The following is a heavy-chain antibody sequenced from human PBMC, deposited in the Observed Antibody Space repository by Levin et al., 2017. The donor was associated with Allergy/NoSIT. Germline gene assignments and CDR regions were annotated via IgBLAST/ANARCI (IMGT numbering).Heavy chain of an antibody. CDR3: SRDDNSSGFYYDFDY. CDR2: ISYHGSTT. CDR1: GFTFGHYN. Sequence: PGGSLRLSCAASGFTFGHYNMNWVRQAPGKGLEWVAYISYHGSTTFYLDSVKGRFTISRDNALNSLFLQMDSLRREDTAVYYFSRDDNSSGFYYDFDYWGRGIQVTVSA. J-gene: IGHJ4*02. D-gene: IGHD3-22*01. V-gene: IGHV3-48*01.